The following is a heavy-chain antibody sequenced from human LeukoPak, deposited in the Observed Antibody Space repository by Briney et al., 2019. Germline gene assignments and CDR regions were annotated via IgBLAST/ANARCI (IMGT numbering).Heavy chain of an antibody. CDR3: ARGALGPYSGYDYVVRRRFCYFDY. CDR2: INHSGST. CDR1: GGSFSGYY. Sequence: SETLSLTCAVYGGSFSGYYWSWIRQPPGKGLEWIGEINHSGSTNYNPSLKSRVTISVDPSKNQFSLKLNSVTAADTAAYYCARGALGPYSGYDYVVRRRFCYFDYWGQGTLVTVSS. J-gene: IGHJ4*02. V-gene: IGHV4-34*01. D-gene: IGHD5-12*01.